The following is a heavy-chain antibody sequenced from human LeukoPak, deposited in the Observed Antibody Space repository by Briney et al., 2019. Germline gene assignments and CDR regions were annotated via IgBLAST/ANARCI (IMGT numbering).Heavy chain of an antibody. CDR3: ANLLVGARGEFDP. CDR1: GYTFTGYY. CDR2: INPNSGGT. V-gene: IGHV1-2*02. Sequence: WASVKVSCKASGYTFTGYYMHWVRQAPGQGLEWMGWINPNSGGTNYAQKFQGRVTMTRDTSISTAYMELSRLRSDDTAVYYCANLLVGARGEFDPWGQGTLVTVSS. D-gene: IGHD1-26*01. J-gene: IGHJ5*02.